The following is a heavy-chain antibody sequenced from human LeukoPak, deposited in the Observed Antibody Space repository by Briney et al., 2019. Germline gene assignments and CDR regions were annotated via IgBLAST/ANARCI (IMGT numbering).Heavy chain of an antibody. J-gene: IGHJ6*03. CDR3: ARGGIAAAPYYYYYYMDV. Sequence: PSETLSLTCAVYGGCFSGYSWTWIRQPPGKGLECIGEINHSGSTYYNPSLKSRVTISVDTSKNQFSLKLSSVTAADTAVYYCARGGIAAAPYYYYYYMDVWGKGTTVTVSS. CDR2: INHSGST. CDR1: GGCFSGYS. D-gene: IGHD6-13*01. V-gene: IGHV4-34*01.